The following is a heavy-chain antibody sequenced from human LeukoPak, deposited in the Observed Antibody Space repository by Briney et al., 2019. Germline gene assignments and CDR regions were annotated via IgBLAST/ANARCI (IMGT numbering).Heavy chain of an antibody. CDR2: IYTSGST. CDR1: GGSISSGTYY. CDR3: ASDRVTTIFGLDDFDI. J-gene: IGHJ3*02. Sequence: SETLSLTCTVSGGSISSGTYYWSWIRQTAGKGLEWIGRIYTSGSTNYKPSLKSRVTISVDTSKNQFSLKLSSVTAADTAVYYCASDRVTTIFGLDDFDIWGQGTMVTVSS. V-gene: IGHV4-61*02. D-gene: IGHD3-9*01.